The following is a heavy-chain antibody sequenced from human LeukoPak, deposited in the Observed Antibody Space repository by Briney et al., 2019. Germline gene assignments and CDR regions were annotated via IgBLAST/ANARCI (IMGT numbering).Heavy chain of an antibody. CDR1: GYTFTSYA. D-gene: IGHD4-17*01. V-gene: IGHV7-4-1*02. J-gene: IGHJ4*02. CDR2: INTNTGNP. Sequence: ASVKVSCKASGYTFTSYAMNWVRQAPGQGLEWMGWINTNTGNPTYAQGFIGRFVFSLDTSVSTAYLQISSLKAEDTAVYYCARLFYGDYVHYFDYWGQGTLVTVSS. CDR3: ARLFYGDYVHYFDY.